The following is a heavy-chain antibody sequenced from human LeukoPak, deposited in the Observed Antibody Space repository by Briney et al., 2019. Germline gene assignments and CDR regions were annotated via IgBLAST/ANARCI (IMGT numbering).Heavy chain of an antibody. Sequence: ASVKVSCKASGCTFTDYYMHWVRQAPGQGLEWMGWINPNSGGTKYAQKFQGRVTLTRDTSISTAYMELRGLRSDDTAAYYCARDGALDFWGQGTLVTVSS. D-gene: IGHD3-16*01. CDR3: ARDGALDF. CDR1: GCTFTDYY. J-gene: IGHJ4*02. V-gene: IGHV1-2*02. CDR2: INPNSGGT.